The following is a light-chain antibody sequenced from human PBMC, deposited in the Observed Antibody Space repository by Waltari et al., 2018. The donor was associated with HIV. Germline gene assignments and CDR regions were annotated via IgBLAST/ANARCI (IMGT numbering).Light chain of an antibody. CDR3: CSYVGSYTYV. Sequence: QSALTQPRPVSGSPGQSVTISCPGTSSDVGGYNYFSWYQQHPGKAPKLMIYDVSKRPSGVPDRFSGSKSGNTASLTISGLQAEDEADFYCCSYVGSYTYVFGTGTKVTVL. CDR2: DVS. J-gene: IGLJ1*01. V-gene: IGLV2-11*01. CDR1: SSDVGGYNY.